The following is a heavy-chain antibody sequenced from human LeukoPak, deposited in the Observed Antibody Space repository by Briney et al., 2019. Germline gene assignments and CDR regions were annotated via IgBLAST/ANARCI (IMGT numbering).Heavy chain of an antibody. D-gene: IGHD5-18*01. V-gene: IGHV3-21*01. CDR1: GFTFSTYN. CDR2: ISSSSSYI. J-gene: IGHJ6*03. CDR3: ARDGGYSYGYYYYYYMDV. Sequence: PGGSLRLSCAASGFTFSTYNMNWVRQAPGKGLEWVSSISSSSSYIYYADSVKGRFTISRDNAKNSLYLQMNSLRAEDTAVYYCARDGGYSYGYYYYYYMDVWGKGTTVTVSS.